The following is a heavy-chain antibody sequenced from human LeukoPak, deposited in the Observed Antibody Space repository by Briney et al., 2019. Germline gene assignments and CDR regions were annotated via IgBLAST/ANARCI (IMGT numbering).Heavy chain of an antibody. D-gene: IGHD3-10*01. J-gene: IGHJ4*02. Sequence: SGPTLVNPTQTLTLTCTFSGFSLSTSGVGVGWIRQPPGKALEWLALIYWDDDKRYSPSLKSRLTTTKDTSKNQVVLTMTNMDPVDTATYYCAHRRAYGSGSYLDYWGQGTLVTVSS. CDR2: IYWDDDK. CDR3: AHRRAYGSGSYLDY. CDR1: GFSLSTSGVG. V-gene: IGHV2-5*02.